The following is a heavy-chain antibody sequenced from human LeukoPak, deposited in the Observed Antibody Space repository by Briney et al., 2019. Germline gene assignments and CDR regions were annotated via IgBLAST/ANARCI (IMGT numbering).Heavy chain of an antibody. J-gene: IGHJ4*02. Sequence: PSEPLSLTCTVPVGFISSGGYDWSWIRQHPGKGLEWIGYIYYTGSTYYNPSLKSRASISVDPSNNQFSLKLSSVSAADTAVYYCASHCSGGTCYRYYFDNWGQGTLVTVSS. CDR3: ASHCSGGTCYRYYFDN. CDR2: IYYTGST. CDR1: VGFISSGGYD. D-gene: IGHD2-15*01. V-gene: IGHV4-31*03.